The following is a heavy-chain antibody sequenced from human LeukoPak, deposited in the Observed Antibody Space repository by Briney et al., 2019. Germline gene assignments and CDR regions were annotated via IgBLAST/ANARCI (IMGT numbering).Heavy chain of an antibody. Sequence: GGSLRLSCAASGFTFSSYWMHWVRQAPGKGLVWVSRINSDDSSTSYADSVKGRFTISRDNAKNSLYLQMNSLRAEDTAVYYCARDPYSGTYGDTYYYYMDVWGKGTTVTISS. CDR2: INSDDSST. D-gene: IGHD1-26*01. J-gene: IGHJ6*03. CDR1: GFTFSSYW. V-gene: IGHV3-74*01. CDR3: ARDPYSGTYGDTYYYYMDV.